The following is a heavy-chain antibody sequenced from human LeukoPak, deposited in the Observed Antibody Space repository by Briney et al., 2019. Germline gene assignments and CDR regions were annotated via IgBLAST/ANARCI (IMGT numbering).Heavy chain of an antibody. CDR3: VREDSGYDIHFDY. CDR1: GFTFSSYG. CDR2: IWYDGSHK. J-gene: IGHJ4*02. D-gene: IGHD5-12*01. Sequence: GKSLRLSCAASGFTFSSYGMYWVRQAPGKGLEWVALIWYDGSHKDYTDSVKGRFTISRDNSKNTLYLLMKSLRAEDTAVYYCVREDSGYDIHFDYWGQGTLVTVSS. V-gene: IGHV3-33*07.